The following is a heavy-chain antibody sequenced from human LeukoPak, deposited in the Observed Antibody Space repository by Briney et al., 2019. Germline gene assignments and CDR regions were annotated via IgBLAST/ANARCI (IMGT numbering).Heavy chain of an antibody. CDR1: GFTFSSYA. V-gene: IGHV3-48*01. CDR2: ISPSSSTI. Sequence: GGSLRLSCAASGFTFSSYAMNWVRQAPGKGLEWVSYISPSSSTIYYADSGKGRFTISRDNAKNSLYLQMNNLRAEGTAVYYCAREHTPFGSGCTAAYWGQGTLVTVSS. D-gene: IGHD6-19*01. J-gene: IGHJ4*02. CDR3: AREHTPFGSGCTAAY.